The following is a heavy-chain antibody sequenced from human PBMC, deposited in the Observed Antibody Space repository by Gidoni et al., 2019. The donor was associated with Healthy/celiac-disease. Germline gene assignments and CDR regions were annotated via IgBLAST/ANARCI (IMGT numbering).Heavy chain of an antibody. J-gene: IGHJ4*02. CDR1: GGTFSSYA. CDR3: ARGRKPDQWLVQL. D-gene: IGHD6-19*01. V-gene: IGHV1-69*12. Sequence: QVQLVQSGAAVKKPGSSVTVSCKASGGTFSSYAISWVRQAPGQALQWMGGIIPILGTANYAQKFQGRVTITADESTSTAYMELSSLRSEDTAVYYCARGRKPDQWLVQLWGQGTLVTVSS. CDR2: IIPILGTA.